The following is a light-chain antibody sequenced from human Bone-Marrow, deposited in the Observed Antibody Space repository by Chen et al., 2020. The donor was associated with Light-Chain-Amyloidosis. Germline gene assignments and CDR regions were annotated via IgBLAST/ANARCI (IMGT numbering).Light chain of an antibody. CDR1: QSLLYTSNNKNY. Sequence: DIVMTQSPDSLAVSLGERATINCKSSQSLLYTSNNKNYLTWYQQKPGQPPKLLIHWASTRESGVPDRFSGSGSGTDFTLTISSLQAEDVAVYYCQQYYSSPRWTFGPGTRVEIK. J-gene: IGKJ1*01. CDR3: QQYYSSPRWT. CDR2: WAS. V-gene: IGKV4-1*01.